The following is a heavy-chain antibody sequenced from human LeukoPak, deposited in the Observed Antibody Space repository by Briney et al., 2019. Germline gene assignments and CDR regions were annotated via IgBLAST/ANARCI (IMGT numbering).Heavy chain of an antibody. CDR3: TTALGYYGSGPRGY. V-gene: IGHV3-15*01. CDR2: IKSKTDGGTT. J-gene: IGHJ4*02. D-gene: IGHD3-10*01. Sequence: GGSLRLSCAASGFTFSNAWMSWVRQAPGKGLEWVGRIKSKTDGGTTDYAAPVKGRFTISRDDSKNTLYLQMNSLKTEDTAVYYCTTALGYYGSGPRGYWGQGTLVTVSS. CDR1: GFTFSNAW.